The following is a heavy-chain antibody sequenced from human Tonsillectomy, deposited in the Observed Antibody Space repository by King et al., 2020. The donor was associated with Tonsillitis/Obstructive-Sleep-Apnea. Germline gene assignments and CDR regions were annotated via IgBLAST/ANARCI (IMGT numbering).Heavy chain of an antibody. CDR2: TRNKAHSYTT. J-gene: IGHJ4*02. V-gene: IGHV3-72*01. D-gene: IGHD1-26*01. CDR3: AVRVGDISFYY. Sequence: VQLVESGGGLVQPGGSLRLSCAASGFTFSDHYMDWVRQAPGKGLEWVGRTRNKAHSYTTEYAASVKGRFTISRDASKNSLYLQMYSLKTEDTAVYYCAVRVGDISFYYWGQGTLVTVSS. CDR1: GFTFSDHY.